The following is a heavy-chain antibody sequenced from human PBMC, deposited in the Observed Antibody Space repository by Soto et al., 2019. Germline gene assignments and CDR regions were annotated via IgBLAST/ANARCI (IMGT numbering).Heavy chain of an antibody. J-gene: IGHJ4*02. Sequence: SLRLSCAASGFTFSSYAMSWVRQAPGEGLEWVSAISGSGGNTYYADSVKGRFTISRDNSKNTLYLQMNSLRADDTAVYYCAKVPIRIAAAPLDYWGEGTLVTVSS. CDR1: GFTFSSYA. V-gene: IGHV3-23*01. CDR2: ISGSGGNT. CDR3: AKVPIRIAAAPLDY. D-gene: IGHD6-13*01.